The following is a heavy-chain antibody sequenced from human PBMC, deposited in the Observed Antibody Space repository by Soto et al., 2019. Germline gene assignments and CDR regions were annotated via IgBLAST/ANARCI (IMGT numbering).Heavy chain of an antibody. J-gene: IGHJ2*01. CDR1: GYSFTSYW. CDR3: ARSPLGPSMVRGVTAKYWYFDF. D-gene: IGHD3-10*01. V-gene: IGHV5-51*01. CDR2: IYPGESDT. Sequence: GESLKVSCMGSGYSFTSYWIGWVSQMPGEGLEWMGIIYPGESDTRYSPSFQDQVTISADKSISAASLQWSSLKASDTAMYYCARSPLGPSMVRGVTAKYWYFDFWGRGTLVTVPS.